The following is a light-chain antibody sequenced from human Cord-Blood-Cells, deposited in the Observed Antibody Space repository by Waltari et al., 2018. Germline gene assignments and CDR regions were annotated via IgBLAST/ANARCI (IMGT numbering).Light chain of an antibody. CDR2: DAS. Sequence: DIQMTQSPSSLSASVGDRVTITCQASQDISNYLNWYQQKPGKVPKLLIYDASNLETGDPSRFSGSGSGTDFTFTISSLQPEDIATYYCQQYDNLPITFGQGTRLEIK. CDR3: QQYDNLPIT. V-gene: IGKV1-33*01. J-gene: IGKJ5*01. CDR1: QDISNY.